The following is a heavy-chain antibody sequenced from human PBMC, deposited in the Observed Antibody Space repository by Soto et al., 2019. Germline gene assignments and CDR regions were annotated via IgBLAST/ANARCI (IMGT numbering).Heavy chain of an antibody. CDR2: IYYSGST. CDR3: VRLRYCSSTSCHGFDP. V-gene: IGHV4-31*03. Sequence: SETLSLTCTVSGGSISSSGYYWSWIRQHPGKGLEWIGHIYYSGSTYYNPSLKSRVTISVDTSKNQFSLKLSSVTAADTAVYYCVRLRYCSSTSCHGFDPWGQGTLVTVSS. J-gene: IGHJ5*02. D-gene: IGHD2-2*01. CDR1: GGSISSSGYY.